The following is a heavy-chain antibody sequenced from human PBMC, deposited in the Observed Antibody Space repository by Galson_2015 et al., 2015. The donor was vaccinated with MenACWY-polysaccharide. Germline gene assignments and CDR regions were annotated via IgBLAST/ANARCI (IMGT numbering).Heavy chain of an antibody. Sequence: SLRLSCAASGFTFSSYGMSWVRQAPGEGLEWVSGISGRGGSTYYADSVKGRFTISRDNSKNTLYLQMNSLRADDTAVYYCAKERTTVDIWGQGTMVTVSS. CDR2: ISGRGGST. D-gene: IGHD4-17*01. CDR3: AKERTTVDI. J-gene: IGHJ3*02. CDR1: GFTFSSYG. V-gene: IGHV3-23*01.